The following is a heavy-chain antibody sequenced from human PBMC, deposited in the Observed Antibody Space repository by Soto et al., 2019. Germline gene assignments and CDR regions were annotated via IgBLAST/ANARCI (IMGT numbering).Heavy chain of an antibody. CDR3: ARDSDIYYGMDV. D-gene: IGHD3-9*01. CDR1: GFTFSVHS. Sequence: PGGSLRHSCASSGFTFSVHSINWVRRAPGKGLECVSYISSTSSARYYADSVRGRFTISRDNVKYSLYLQMNSLTDEDTAVYYCARDSDIYYGMDVWGQGTTVTV. J-gene: IGHJ6*02. V-gene: IGHV3-48*02. CDR2: ISSTSSAR.